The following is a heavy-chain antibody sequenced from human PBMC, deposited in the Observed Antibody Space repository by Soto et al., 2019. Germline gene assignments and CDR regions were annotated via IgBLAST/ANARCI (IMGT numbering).Heavy chain of an antibody. V-gene: IGHV4-30-4*01. CDR3: ARGGPYDFWSGAPVFNWFDP. CDR1: GDSISSDFY. CDR2: IYYSGST. Sequence: PSETLSLTCTVSGDSISSDFYWSWIRQPPGKGLQWVGYIYYSGSTYYNPSLGSRITLSVDMSKNQFSLNLSSVTAADTAVYYCARGGPYDFWSGAPVFNWFDPWGQGTLVTVS. D-gene: IGHD3-3*01. J-gene: IGHJ5*02.